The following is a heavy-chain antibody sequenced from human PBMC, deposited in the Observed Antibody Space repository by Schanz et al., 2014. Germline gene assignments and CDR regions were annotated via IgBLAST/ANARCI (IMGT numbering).Heavy chain of an antibody. V-gene: IGHV1-46*01. CDR1: GYTFTSYG. CDR3: ARDRDQWDGNFCDF. Sequence: QVQLVQSGTEVKKPGASVKVSCKASGYTFTSYGVSWVRQAPGQGLEWMGIINPTGGSTSYAQRFQGRVTMTRNTSTSTADMELRGLRSDDTAVYYCARDRDQWDGNFCDFWGQGTLVTVSS. J-gene: IGHJ4*02. CDR2: INPTGGST. D-gene: IGHD1-26*01.